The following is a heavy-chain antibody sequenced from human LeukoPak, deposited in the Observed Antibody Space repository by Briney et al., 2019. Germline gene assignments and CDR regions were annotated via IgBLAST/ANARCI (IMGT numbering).Heavy chain of an antibody. CDR3: AKGGQWLAQGAFDI. D-gene: IGHD6-19*01. V-gene: IGHV3-9*01. CDR1: GFTFDDYA. Sequence: SLRLSCAASGFTFDDYAMHWVRQAPGKGLEWVSGISWYSGSICYADSVKGRFTISRDNAKNSLYLQMNSLRAEDTALYYCAKGGQWLAQGAFDIWGQGTMVTVSS. J-gene: IGHJ3*02. CDR2: ISWYSGSI.